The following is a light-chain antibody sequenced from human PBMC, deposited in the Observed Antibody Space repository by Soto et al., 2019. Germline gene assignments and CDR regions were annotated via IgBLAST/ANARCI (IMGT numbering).Light chain of an antibody. Sequence: QSVLTQPPSASGTPGQRVTISCSGSSSNIGNNNVNWYQQLPETAPKLLIYSNNYRPSGVPDRFSGSKSGTSASLAISGLQSEDEADYYCATWDDSLNGYVFGTGTKVTVL. CDR2: SNN. J-gene: IGLJ1*01. V-gene: IGLV1-44*01. CDR3: ATWDDSLNGYV. CDR1: SSNIGNNN.